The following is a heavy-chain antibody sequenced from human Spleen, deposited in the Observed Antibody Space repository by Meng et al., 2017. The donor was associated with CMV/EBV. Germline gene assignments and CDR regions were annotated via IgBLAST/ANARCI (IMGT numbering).Heavy chain of an antibody. Sequence: QVQLQQWGAGLLKPSETLSLTCAVYGGSFSGYYWNWIRQPPGKGLEWIGEINHSGSTNYNPSLKSRVTMSVDTSKNQFSLKLSSVTAADTAVYYCARGHPRYYYDSSGYYYIDYWGQGTLVTVSS. CDR3: ARGHPRYYYDSSGYYYIDY. V-gene: IGHV4-34*01. D-gene: IGHD3-22*01. J-gene: IGHJ4*02. CDR1: GGSFSGYY. CDR2: INHSGST.